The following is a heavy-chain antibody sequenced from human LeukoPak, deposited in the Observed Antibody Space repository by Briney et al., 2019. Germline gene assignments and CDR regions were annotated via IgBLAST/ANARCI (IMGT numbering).Heavy chain of an antibody. CDR3: ARAEMATIYFDY. CDR2: IPYDGSNK. Sequence: PGRSLRLSCAASGFTFSSYAMHWVRQAPGKGLEWVAVIPYDGSNKYYADSVKGRFTISRDNSKNTLYLQMNSLRAEDTAVYYCARAEMATIYFDYWGQGTLVTVSS. V-gene: IGHV3-30*04. D-gene: IGHD5-24*01. J-gene: IGHJ4*02. CDR1: GFTFSSYA.